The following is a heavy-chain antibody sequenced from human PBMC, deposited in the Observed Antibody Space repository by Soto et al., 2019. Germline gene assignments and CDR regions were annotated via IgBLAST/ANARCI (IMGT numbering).Heavy chain of an antibody. CDR3: ARDDLNGYFFDI. J-gene: IGHJ6*02. CDR1: GASISSGGYS. CDR2: IYHSGST. Sequence: SETLSLTCSVSGASISSGGYSWNWIRQPPGKGLEWIGYIYHSGSTYYNPSLKSRVTISVDKSKNQFSLKLSSVTAADTAVYYCARDDLNGYFFDIWGQGTTVTVSS. D-gene: IGHD3-9*01. V-gene: IGHV4-30-2*01.